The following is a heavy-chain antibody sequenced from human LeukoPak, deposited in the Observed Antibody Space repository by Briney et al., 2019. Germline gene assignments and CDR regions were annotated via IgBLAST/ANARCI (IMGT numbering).Heavy chain of an antibody. CDR3: ARRELLSTPDAFDI. D-gene: IGHD3-10*01. J-gene: IGHJ3*02. Sequence: SETLSLTCTVSGGXISSSSYYWGWLRQPPGKGLEWIGSIYYSGSTYYNPSLKSRVTISVDTSKNQFSLKVSSVTAADTAVYYCARRELLSTPDAFDIWGQGTMVTVSS. CDR2: IYYSGST. V-gene: IGHV4-39*01. CDR1: GGXISSSSYY.